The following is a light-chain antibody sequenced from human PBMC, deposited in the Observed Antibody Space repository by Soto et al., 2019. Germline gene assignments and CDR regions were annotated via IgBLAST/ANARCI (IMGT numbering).Light chain of an antibody. CDR3: QQRSNWPFLT. V-gene: IGKV3-11*01. CDR1: QSVSSY. CDR2: DAS. J-gene: IGKJ4*01. Sequence: EIVLTQSPATLSLSPGERATLSCRASQSVSSYLAWYQQKPGQAPRLLIYDASNRATGIPARFSGSGSGTDFTITISSLGPEDFAVYYCQQRSNWPFLTFGGGTKVEIK.